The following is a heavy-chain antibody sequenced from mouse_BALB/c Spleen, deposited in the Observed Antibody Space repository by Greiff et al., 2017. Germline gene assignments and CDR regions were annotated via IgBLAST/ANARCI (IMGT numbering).Heavy chain of an antibody. CDR3: ARESDGNYLYYYAMDY. V-gene: IGHV2-6-4*01. CDR2: IWGGGST. CDR1: GFSLSRYS. D-gene: IGHD2-1*01. Sequence: VKLMESGPGLVAPSQSLSITCTVSGFSLSRYSVHWVRQPPGKGLEWLGMIWGGGSTDYNSALKSRLSISKDNSKSQVFLKMNSLQTDDTAMYYCARESDGNYLYYYAMDYWGQGTSVTVSS. J-gene: IGHJ4*01.